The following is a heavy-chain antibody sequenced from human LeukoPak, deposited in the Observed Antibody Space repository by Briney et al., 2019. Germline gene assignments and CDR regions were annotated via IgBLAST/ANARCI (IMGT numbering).Heavy chain of an antibody. CDR1: GGSISSYY. J-gene: IGHJ6*03. V-gene: IGHV4-59*12. CDR2: IYYSGST. D-gene: IGHD5-18*01. CDR3: ARESGYSYVGHYYYYMDV. Sequence: SETLSLTCTVSGGSISSYYWSWIRQPPGKGLEWIGYIYYSGSTNYNPSLKSRVTMSVDTSKNQFSLKLSSVTAADTAVYYCARESGYSYVGHYYYYMDVWGKGTTVTVSS.